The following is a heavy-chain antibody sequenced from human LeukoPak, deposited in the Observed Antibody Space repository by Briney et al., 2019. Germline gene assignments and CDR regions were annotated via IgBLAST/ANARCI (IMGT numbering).Heavy chain of an antibody. CDR2: IIPIFGTA. D-gene: IGHD2-8*01. Sequence: SVKVSCKASGGTFSSYAISWVRQAPGQGLEWMGGIIPIFGTANYAQKFQGRVTITTDESTSTAYMELSSLRSEDTAVYYCARDARYCTNGVCFQRGFYYYMDVWGKGTTVTVSS. V-gene: IGHV1-69*05. CDR3: ARDARYCTNGVCFQRGFYYYMDV. CDR1: GGTFSSYA. J-gene: IGHJ6*03.